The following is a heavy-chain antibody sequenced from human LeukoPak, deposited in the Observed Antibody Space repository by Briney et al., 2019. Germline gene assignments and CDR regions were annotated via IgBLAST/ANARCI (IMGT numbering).Heavy chain of an antibody. CDR1: GYSFTSYW. Sequence: GESLKISCKGSGYSFTSYWIGWVRQMPGKGPEWMGIIYPGDSDTRYSPSFQGQATISADKSISTAYLQWSSLKASDTAMYYCARASKGNPPNFDYWGQGTLVTVSS. CDR3: ARASKGNPPNFDY. V-gene: IGHV5-51*01. CDR2: IYPGDSDT. J-gene: IGHJ4*02. D-gene: IGHD4-23*01.